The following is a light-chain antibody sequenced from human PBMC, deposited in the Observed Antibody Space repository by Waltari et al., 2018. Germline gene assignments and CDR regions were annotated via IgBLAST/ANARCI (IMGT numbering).Light chain of an antibody. CDR1: SSDVGGYNY. V-gene: IGLV2-8*01. CDR2: EVN. J-gene: IGLJ2*01. Sequence: SALTQPPSASGSPGQSVTISCTGTSSDVGGYNYVSWYQHHPAKAPKLMISEVNKRPSGVPDRFSGSKSGNTASLTVSGLQADDEADYYCTSYAGSHNWVFGGGTKLTVL. CDR3: TSYAGSHNWV.